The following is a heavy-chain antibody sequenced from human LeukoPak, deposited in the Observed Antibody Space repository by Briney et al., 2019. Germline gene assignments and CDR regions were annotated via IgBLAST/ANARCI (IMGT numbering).Heavy chain of an antibody. Sequence: GGSLRLSCAASEFTFSSYGMHWVRQAPGKGLEWVAVISYDGSNKYYADSVKGRFTISGDNSKNTLYLQMNSLRAEDTAVYYCAREGSGDYFDYWGQGILVTVSS. D-gene: IGHD3-10*01. CDR1: EFTFSSYG. CDR2: ISYDGSNK. V-gene: IGHV3-30*03. CDR3: AREGSGDYFDY. J-gene: IGHJ4*02.